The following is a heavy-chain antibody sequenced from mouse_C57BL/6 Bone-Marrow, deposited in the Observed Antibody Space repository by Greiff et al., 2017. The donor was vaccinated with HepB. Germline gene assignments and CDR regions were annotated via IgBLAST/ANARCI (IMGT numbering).Heavy chain of an antibody. V-gene: IGHV1-81*01. J-gene: IGHJ4*01. D-gene: IGHD1-1*01. CDR2: IYPRSGNT. CDR1: GYTFTSYG. Sequence: LEESGAELARPGASVKLSCKASGYTFTSYGISWVKQRTGQGLEWIGEIYPRSGNTYYNEKFKGKATLTADKSSSTAYMGLRSLTSEDSAVYFCARNYYGPLHYYAMDYWGQGTSVTVSS. CDR3: ARNYYGPLHYYAMDY.